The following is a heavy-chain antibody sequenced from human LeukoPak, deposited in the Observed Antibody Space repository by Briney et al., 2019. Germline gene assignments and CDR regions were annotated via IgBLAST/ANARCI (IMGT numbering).Heavy chain of an antibody. CDR2: ISSSSYI. D-gene: IGHD3-9*01. CDR3: ARDSTWDYDILTAYYTSSQRLYYFDY. V-gene: IGHV3-21*01. Sequence: GGSLRLSCAASGFTFSSYSMNWVRQAPGKGLEWVSSISSSSYIYYADSVKGRFTISRDNAKNSLYLQMNSLRAEDTAVYYCARDSTWDYDILTAYYTSSQRLYYFDYWGQGTLVTVSS. CDR1: GFTFSSYS. J-gene: IGHJ4*02.